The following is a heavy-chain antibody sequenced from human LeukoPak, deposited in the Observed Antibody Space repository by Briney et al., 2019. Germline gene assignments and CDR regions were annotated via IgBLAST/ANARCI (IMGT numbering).Heavy chain of an antibody. CDR2: LSGSGGST. Sequence: GGSLRLSCAASGFTFSSYAMSWVRQAPGKGLEWVSALSGSGGSTYYADSVKGRFTISRDNSKNTLYLQMNGLRVEDTAVYYCARDVVGAHDYWGQGTLVTVSS. J-gene: IGHJ4*02. D-gene: IGHD1-26*01. CDR1: GFTFSSYA. V-gene: IGHV3-23*01. CDR3: ARDVVGAHDY.